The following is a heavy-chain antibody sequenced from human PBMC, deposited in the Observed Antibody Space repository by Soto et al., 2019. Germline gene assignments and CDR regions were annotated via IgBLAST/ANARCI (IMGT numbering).Heavy chain of an antibody. CDR3: ARDXNDSSAYYHHYYYGMDV. Sequence: DSVKVSCKGSGYTFTSYGIHWVRQAPGQRLELTGWINAGNGNTKYSEKFQGRVTITRDTSASTAYLELSSLRSEDTAVYYCARDXNDSSAYYHHYYYGMDVWGQGTTVTVSS. V-gene: IGHV1-3*01. CDR1: GYTFTSYG. J-gene: IGHJ6*02. D-gene: IGHD3-22*01. CDR2: INAGNGNT.